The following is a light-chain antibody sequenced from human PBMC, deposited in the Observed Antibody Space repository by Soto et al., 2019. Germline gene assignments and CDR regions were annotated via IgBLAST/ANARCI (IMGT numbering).Light chain of an antibody. CDR2: LNSDGRH. V-gene: IGLV4-69*01. Sequence: QAVVTQSPSTSASLGASVKLTCTLSSGHSSYAIAWHQQQPEKGPRYLMKLNSDGRHSRGDGIPDRFSGSSSGAERYLTISSLQSEDEADYYCQTWGTGTHVVFGGGTKLTVL. CDR1: SGHSSYA. J-gene: IGLJ2*01. CDR3: QTWGTGTHVV.